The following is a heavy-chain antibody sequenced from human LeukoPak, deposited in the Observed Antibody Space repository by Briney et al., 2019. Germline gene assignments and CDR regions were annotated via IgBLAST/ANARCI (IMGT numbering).Heavy chain of an antibody. J-gene: IGHJ4*02. CDR2: IKNDGSEK. CDR3: ASYRGQLWYWFDY. Sequence: GGSLRLSCEASGFSFSSHWMDWVRQAPGKGLEWVANIKNDGSEKYFVDSVKGRFTISRDNSKNTLYLQMNSLRAEDTAVYYCASYRGQLWYWFDYWGQGTLVTVSS. CDR1: GFSFSSHW. V-gene: IGHV3-7*02. D-gene: IGHD5-18*01.